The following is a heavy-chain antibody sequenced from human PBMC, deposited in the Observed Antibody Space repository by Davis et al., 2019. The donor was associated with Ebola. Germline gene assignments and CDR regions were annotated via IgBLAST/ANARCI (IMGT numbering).Heavy chain of an antibody. CDR1: GYTFTSYG. Sequence: ASVKVSCKASGYTFTSYGISWVRQAPGQGLEWMGWINPHNGNTNYAQNVQGRVTMTTDTSTSTAYMEVGSLRSDDTAVYYCARVGVVLRFEGYFDSWGQGTLVTVSS. D-gene: IGHD3-3*01. CDR3: ARVGVVLRFEGYFDS. CDR2: INPHNGNT. J-gene: IGHJ4*02. V-gene: IGHV1-18*04.